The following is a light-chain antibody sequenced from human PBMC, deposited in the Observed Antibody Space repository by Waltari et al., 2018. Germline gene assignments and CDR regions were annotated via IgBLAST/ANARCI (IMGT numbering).Light chain of an antibody. CDR3: QTWGTGIRV. J-gene: IGLJ3*02. CDR1: RGHSSYA. CDR2: VNSDGSH. V-gene: IGLV4-69*01. Sequence: QLVVTQSPSASASLGASVKLTCTLSRGHSSYAVAWPQQQPEKGPRYLTIVNSDGSHTKGAGIPDRFSGSSSGAERYLTISSLQSEDEADYYCQTWGTGIRVFGGGTKLTVL.